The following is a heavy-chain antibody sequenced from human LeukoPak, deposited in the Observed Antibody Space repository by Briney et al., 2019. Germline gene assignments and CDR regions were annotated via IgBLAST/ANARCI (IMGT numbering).Heavy chain of an antibody. CDR3: ARQVGPVY. CDR2: ISGSGANR. Sequence: PGGSLRLSCAASGFTFRNYAMAWFRQAPGKGLEWVSAISGSGANRYFADSVKGRFTISRDNSRNALYLQMNSLRAEDTAVYFCARQVGPVYWGQGTLVTVSS. CDR1: GFTFRNYA. J-gene: IGHJ4*02. V-gene: IGHV3-23*01.